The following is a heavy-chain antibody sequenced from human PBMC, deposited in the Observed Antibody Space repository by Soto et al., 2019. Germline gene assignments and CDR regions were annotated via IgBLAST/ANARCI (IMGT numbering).Heavy chain of an antibody. CDR3: AKAPRGSGRDYYFDY. D-gene: IGHD3-10*01. Sequence: EVQLVESGGGLVQPGGSLRLSCVASGFSFSSYWMSWVRQAPGKGLEWVANINQDGSQEYYVGSVQGRFTISRDNAKNSLYLQMNSLRDEDTAVYYCAKAPRGSGRDYYFDYWGQGPRITVSS. V-gene: IGHV3-7*05. CDR2: INQDGSQE. J-gene: IGHJ4*02. CDR1: GFSFSSYW.